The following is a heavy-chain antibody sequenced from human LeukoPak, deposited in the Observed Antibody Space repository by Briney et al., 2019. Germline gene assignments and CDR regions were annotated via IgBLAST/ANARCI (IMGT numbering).Heavy chain of an antibody. Sequence: ASVKVSCKASGYTFTKYGISWVRRAPGQGLEWMGWISSYNGNTNYAQKLQGRVTMTTDTSTSTAYMELRSLRSDDTAVYYCARDLKRGYSSGRYSWGTGSSNDYWGQGTLVTVSS. D-gene: IGHD6-19*01. CDR2: ISSYNGNT. CDR3: ARDLKRGYSSGRYSWGTGSSNDY. CDR1: GYTFTKYG. J-gene: IGHJ4*02. V-gene: IGHV1-18*01.